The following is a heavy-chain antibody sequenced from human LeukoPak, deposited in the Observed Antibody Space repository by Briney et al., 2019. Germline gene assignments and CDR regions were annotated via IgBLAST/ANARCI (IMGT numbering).Heavy chain of an antibody. V-gene: IGHV3-72*01. CDR1: GFIVSGYH. Sequence: PGGSLRLSCAASGFIVSGYHMDWVRQAPGKGLEWVGRTRDRARSYRTQYAPSVEDRLSISRDESKNSVFLQMNSLQPEDTAVYYCARDGAEGDDSAFDVWGQGTMVTVSS. D-gene: IGHD2-21*01. CDR3: ARDGAEGDDSAFDV. CDR2: TRDRARSYRT. J-gene: IGHJ3*01.